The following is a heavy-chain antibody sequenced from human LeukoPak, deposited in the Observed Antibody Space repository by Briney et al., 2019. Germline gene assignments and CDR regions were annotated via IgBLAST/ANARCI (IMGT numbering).Heavy chain of an antibody. V-gene: IGHV3-7*01. CDR1: GFTFRRYW. D-gene: IGHD2-2*01. Sequence: GGSQRLSCTASGFTFRRYWMSWVRQAPGKGLEWVANINEDGNKKYYVDSVKGRFTVSRDNTKNSLYLQMNSLRAEDTAVYYCARGCTTTSCYDYWGQGTLVTVSS. J-gene: IGHJ4*02. CDR2: INEDGNKK. CDR3: ARGCTTTSCYDY.